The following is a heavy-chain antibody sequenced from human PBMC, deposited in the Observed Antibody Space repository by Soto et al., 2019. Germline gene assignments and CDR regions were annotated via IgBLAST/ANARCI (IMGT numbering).Heavy chain of an antibody. CDR1: QYNFTNYC. Sequence: GASVKVSCKASQYNFTNYCVHWVRQAPGQGLEWMGIINPRGGRTNYAQRFQGRVSMTRDTSTSTVYMELSSLRSEDTAVYYCARALYDTDSLPVGAEARYYAINVWGRGTTVTVSS. CDR2: INPRGGRT. CDR3: ARALYDTDSLPVGAEARYYAINV. J-gene: IGHJ6*02. V-gene: IGHV1-46*01. D-gene: IGHD3-22*01.